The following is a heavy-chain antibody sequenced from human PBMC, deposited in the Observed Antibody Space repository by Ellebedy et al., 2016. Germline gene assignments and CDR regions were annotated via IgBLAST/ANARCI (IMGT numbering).Heavy chain of an antibody. CDR2: AKKDESEK. CDR1: GFTFSANW. J-gene: IGHJ4*02. Sequence: GESLKISCAASGFTFSANWMSWVRQAPGKGLEWVAHAKKDESEKFYVDSVKGRFTISRDNARNSLYLQMNSLRAEDTAVYFCARFLEVGSSNPFDYWGQGTHVTVSS. D-gene: IGHD3-10*01. CDR3: ARFLEVGSSNPFDY. V-gene: IGHV3-7*03.